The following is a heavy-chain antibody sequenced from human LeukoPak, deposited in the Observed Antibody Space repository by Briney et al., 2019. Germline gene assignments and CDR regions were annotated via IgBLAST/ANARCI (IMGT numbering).Heavy chain of an antibody. D-gene: IGHD6-19*01. CDR2: IIPIFGTA. Sequence: SVKVSCKASGYTFTSYGISWVRQAPGQGLEWMGGIIPIFGTANYAQKFQGRVTITADKSTSTAYMELSSLRSEDTAVYYCARGRDSSGWLPQFDYWGQGTLVTVSS. CDR3: ARGRDSSGWLPQFDY. J-gene: IGHJ4*02. V-gene: IGHV1-69*06. CDR1: GYTFTSYG.